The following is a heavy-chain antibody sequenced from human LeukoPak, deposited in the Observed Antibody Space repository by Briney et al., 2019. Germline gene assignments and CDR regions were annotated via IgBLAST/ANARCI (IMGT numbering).Heavy chain of an antibody. CDR3: ARAHCSSTSCSYFDL. CDR1: GYSISSGYY. Sequence: SETLSLTCAVSGYSISSGYYWGWIRQPPGKGLEWIGSIYHSGSTYYNPSLKSRVTISVDTSKNQFSLKLSSVTAADTAVYHCARAHCSSTSCSYFDLWGRGTLVTVSS. J-gene: IGHJ2*01. V-gene: IGHV4-38-2*01. D-gene: IGHD2-2*01. CDR2: IYHSGST.